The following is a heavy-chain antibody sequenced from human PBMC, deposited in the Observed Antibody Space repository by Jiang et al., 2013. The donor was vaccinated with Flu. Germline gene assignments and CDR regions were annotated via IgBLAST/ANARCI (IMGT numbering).Heavy chain of an antibody. D-gene: IGHD6-13*01. Sequence: IPILGIANYAQKFQGRVTITADKSTSTAYMELSSLRSEDTAVYYCAVGIAAALCNVWGQGTLVTVSS. J-gene: IGHJ4*02. V-gene: IGHV1-69*02. CDR3: AVGIAAALCNV. CDR2: IPILGIA.